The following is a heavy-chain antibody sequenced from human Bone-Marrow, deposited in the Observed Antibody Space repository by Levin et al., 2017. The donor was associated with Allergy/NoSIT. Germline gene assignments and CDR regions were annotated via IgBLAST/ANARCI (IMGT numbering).Heavy chain of an antibody. CDR3: ARGHFPYYYYGMDV. J-gene: IGHJ6*02. V-gene: IGHV1-18*01. CDR2: VSAYSGNT. Sequence: ASVKVSCKASGFTFTTYGLTWVRQAPGRGLEWMGWVSAYSGNTNYALNLPDRVTMTTDTATNTAYMELSSLRSDDTAIYYCARGHFPYYYYGMDVWGQGTTVVVSS. CDR1: GFTFTTYG.